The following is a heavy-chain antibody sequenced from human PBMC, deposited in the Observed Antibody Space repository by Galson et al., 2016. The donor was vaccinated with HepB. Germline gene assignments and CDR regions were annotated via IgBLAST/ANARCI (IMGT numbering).Heavy chain of an antibody. Sequence: SLRLSCAASGFTLSNYVMRWVRQAPGKGLEWVSSLSAGGGGAYYADSVKGRFTVSRDNSRNTLYLQMNSLRAEDTAVYYCARDGAGGAVTTKANDYWGQGTLITASS. J-gene: IGHJ4*02. CDR2: LSAGGGGA. CDR1: GFTLSNYV. V-gene: IGHV3-23*01. D-gene: IGHD4-17*01. CDR3: ARDGAGGAVTTKANDY.